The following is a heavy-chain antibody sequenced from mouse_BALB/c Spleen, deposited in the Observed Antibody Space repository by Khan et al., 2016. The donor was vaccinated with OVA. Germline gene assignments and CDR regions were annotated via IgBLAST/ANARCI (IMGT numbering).Heavy chain of an antibody. CDR3: ARNSYMYDFTY. D-gene: IGHD2-14*01. CDR1: GFSLTTYG. V-gene: IGHV2-2*01. CDR2: LRSGGNT. Sequence: QVQLQQSGPGLVQPSQSLSITCRVSGFSLTTYGVHWVRQSPGKGLAWLGVLRSGGNTDYNAAFISRLSITKDNSKSQVFFKMDSLQADDTGVYYCARNSYMYDFTYWGQGTLVTVSA. J-gene: IGHJ3*01.